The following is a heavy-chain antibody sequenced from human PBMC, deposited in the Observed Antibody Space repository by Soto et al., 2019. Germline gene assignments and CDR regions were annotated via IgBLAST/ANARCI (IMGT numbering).Heavy chain of an antibody. V-gene: IGHV4-59*12. J-gene: IGHJ4*01. Sequence: QVQLQESGPGLVRDSETLSLTCSISGGSIIYYYWCWIRLSSGKGLEWIGYISYTGSTSYNPSLASRLTISVDTSKNHSSLRLRSVTAADTAVYYWARTRMVGGVGPQMGYYF. CDR1: GGSIIYYY. D-gene: IGHD1-26*01. CDR3: ARTRMVGGVGPQMGYYF. CDR2: ISYTGST.